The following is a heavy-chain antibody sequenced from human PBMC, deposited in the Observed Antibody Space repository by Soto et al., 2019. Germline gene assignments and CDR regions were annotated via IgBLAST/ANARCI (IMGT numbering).Heavy chain of an antibody. Sequence: PWATRSLTGSVSNGSISGFYWTWIRQPPGKILEWIGYIHYSGRTDYNPSLTSRATMSVDTSKNQFSLNLKSITAADTAVYYCVRVGVGIGNHFDSWGRGTLVTVSS. CDR1: NGSISGFY. CDR3: VRVGVGIGNHFDS. V-gene: IGHV4-59*12. J-gene: IGHJ4*02. CDR2: IHYSGRT. D-gene: IGHD1-26*01.